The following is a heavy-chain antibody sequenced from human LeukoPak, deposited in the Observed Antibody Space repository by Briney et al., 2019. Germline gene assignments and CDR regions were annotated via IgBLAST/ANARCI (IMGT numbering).Heavy chain of an antibody. CDR2: IIPILGIA. J-gene: IGHJ4*02. CDR3: AREMTGYYGSGSYYNG. V-gene: IGHV1-69*04. Sequence: ASVKVSCKASGGTFSTYAISWVRQAPGQGLEWMGRIIPILGIANYAQKFQGRVTITADKSTSTAYMELSSLRSEDTAVYYCAREMTGYYGSGSYYNGWGQGTLVTVSS. D-gene: IGHD3-10*01. CDR1: GGTFSTYA.